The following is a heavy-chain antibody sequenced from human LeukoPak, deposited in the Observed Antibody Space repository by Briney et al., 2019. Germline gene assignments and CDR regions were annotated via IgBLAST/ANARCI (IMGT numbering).Heavy chain of an antibody. CDR2: IYSGGST. Sequence: GGSLRLSCAASGFTVSSNYMSWVRQAPGKGLEWVSVIYSGGSTYYADSVKGRFTISRDNSKNTLYLQMNSLRAEDTAVYYCAKDMDIVATALDYWGQGTLVTVSS. V-gene: IGHV3-66*01. J-gene: IGHJ4*02. D-gene: IGHD5-12*01. CDR3: AKDMDIVATALDY. CDR1: GFTVSSNY.